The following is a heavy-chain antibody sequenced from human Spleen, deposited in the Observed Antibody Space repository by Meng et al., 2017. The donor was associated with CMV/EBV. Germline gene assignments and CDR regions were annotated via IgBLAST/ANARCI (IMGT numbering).Heavy chain of an antibody. CDR3: ARGFRYYDSSGYEDWFDP. Sequence: FPGYYMHWVRQAPGQGLEWMGWINPNSGGTNYAQKFQGRVTMTRDTSISTAYMELSRLRSDDTAVYYCARGFRYYDSSGYEDWFDPWGQGTLVTVSS. V-gene: IGHV1-2*02. J-gene: IGHJ5*02. D-gene: IGHD3-22*01. CDR2: INPNSGGT. CDR1: FPGYY.